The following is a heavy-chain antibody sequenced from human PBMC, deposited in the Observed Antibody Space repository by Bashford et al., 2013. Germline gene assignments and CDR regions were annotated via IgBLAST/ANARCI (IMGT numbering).Heavy chain of an antibody. CDR1: ADTVSNYA. CDR3: ARWGLQYDSGMDV. Sequence: SVKVSCKASADTVSNYAIIWVRQAPGHGLEWMGGIVPIFGSTNYAQKFQGRVTITADESTSTAYMELRTLRSDDAAVYYCARWGLQYDSGMDVWGQGTTVTVLL. J-gene: IGHJ6*02. CDR2: IVPIFGST. D-gene: IGHD4-11*01. V-gene: IGHV1-69*13.